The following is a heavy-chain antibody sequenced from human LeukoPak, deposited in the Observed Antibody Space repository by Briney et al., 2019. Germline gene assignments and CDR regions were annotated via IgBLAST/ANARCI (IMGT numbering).Heavy chain of an antibody. CDR2: IYPGDSDT. CDR3: ARHASIPYYYDSSGYENWFDP. D-gene: IGHD3-22*01. CDR1: GYSFTSYW. J-gene: IGHJ5*02. Sequence: GESLKISCKGSGYSFTSYWIGWVRQMPGKGLEWMGIIYPGDSDTRYSPSFQGQVTISADKSISTAYLQWSSLKASDTAMYYCARHASIPYYYDSSGYENWFDPWGQGTLVTVSS. V-gene: IGHV5-51*01.